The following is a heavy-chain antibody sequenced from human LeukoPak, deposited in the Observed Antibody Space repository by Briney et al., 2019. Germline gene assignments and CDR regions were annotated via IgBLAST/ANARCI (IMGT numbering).Heavy chain of an antibody. CDR1: GFTFSSYS. D-gene: IGHD1-26*01. CDR3: AKVGLEFQWELPTFDY. J-gene: IGHJ4*02. V-gene: IGHV3-23*01. CDR2: ISGSGGST. Sequence: GGSLRLSCAASGFTFSSYSMSWVRQAPGKGLEWVSAISGSGGSTYYADSVKGRFTISRDNSKNTLYLQMNSLRAEDTAVYYCAKVGLEFQWELPTFDYWGQGTLVTVSS.